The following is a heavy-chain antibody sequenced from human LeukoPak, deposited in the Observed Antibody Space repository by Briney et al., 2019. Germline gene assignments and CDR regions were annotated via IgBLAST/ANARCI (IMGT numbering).Heavy chain of an antibody. CDR1: GFTFSDYA. CDR3: ARVIRAAPGKGYFDY. J-gene: IGHJ4*02. D-gene: IGHD6-13*01. V-gene: IGHV3-23*01. Sequence: PGGSLRLSCAASGFTFSDYAMSWVRQAPGKGLEWVSAFSGTGGTRYYADSVKGRFTISRDDSKNTLYLQMNSLRAEDTAIYYCARVIRAAPGKGYFDYWGQGTLVTVSS. CDR2: FSGTGGTR.